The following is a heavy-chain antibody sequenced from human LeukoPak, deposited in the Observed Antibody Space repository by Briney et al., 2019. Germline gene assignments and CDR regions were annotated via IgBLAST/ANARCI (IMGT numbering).Heavy chain of an antibody. CDR2: FDPEDGET. J-gene: IGHJ4*02. CDR3: ATRSYGDWETADY. CDR1: GYTLTELS. Sequence: ASVKVSCKVSGYTLTELSMHWVRQAPGKGLEWMGGFDPEDGETIHAQKFQGRVTMTEDTSTDTAYMELSSLRSEDTAVYYCATRSYGDWETADYWGQGTLVTVSS. V-gene: IGHV1-24*01. D-gene: IGHD4-17*01.